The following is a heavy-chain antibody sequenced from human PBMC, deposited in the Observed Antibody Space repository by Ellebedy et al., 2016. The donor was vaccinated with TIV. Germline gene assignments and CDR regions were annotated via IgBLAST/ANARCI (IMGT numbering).Heavy chain of an antibody. Sequence: SLKISXAASGFTFSNSAIHWVRQAPGKGLEWVSLISYDGNNEYYADSVKGRFTISRDNSKNTLYLQMNSLRTEDTAVYYCARHSKYYYDSSGYFDYWGQGTLVTVSS. CDR1: GFTFSNSA. CDR2: ISYDGNNE. CDR3: ARHSKYYYDSSGYFDY. D-gene: IGHD3-22*01. J-gene: IGHJ4*02. V-gene: IGHV3-30*04.